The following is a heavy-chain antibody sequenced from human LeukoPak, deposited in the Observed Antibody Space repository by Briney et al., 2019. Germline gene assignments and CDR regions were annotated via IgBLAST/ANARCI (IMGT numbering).Heavy chain of an antibody. J-gene: IGHJ1*01. CDR3: AKVPDYGGNSGEYFQH. V-gene: IGHV3-21*04. CDR2: IINTGSYI. CDR1: GFTYSSYS. D-gene: IGHD4-23*01. Sequence: GGSLRLSCAASGFTYSSYSMNWVRQAPGKGLEWVSSIINTGSYIYYADSVKGRFTSSRDNAKNSLYLQMNSLRAEDTAFYYCAKVPDYGGNSGEYFQHWGQGTLVTVSS.